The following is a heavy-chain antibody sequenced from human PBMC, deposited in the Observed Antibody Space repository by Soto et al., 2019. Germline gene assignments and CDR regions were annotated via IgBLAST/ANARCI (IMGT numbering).Heavy chain of an antibody. J-gene: IGHJ4*02. V-gene: IGHV3-30*18. CDR2: ISYDGSNK. Sequence: PGGSLRLSCAASGFTFSSYGMHWVRQAPGKGLEWVAVISYDGSNKYYADSVKGRFTISRDNSKNTLYVQMNSLRAEDTAVYYCAKISGHGYNSDYWGQGTLVTVSS. D-gene: IGHD1-26*01. CDR3: AKISGHGYNSDY. CDR1: GFTFSSYG.